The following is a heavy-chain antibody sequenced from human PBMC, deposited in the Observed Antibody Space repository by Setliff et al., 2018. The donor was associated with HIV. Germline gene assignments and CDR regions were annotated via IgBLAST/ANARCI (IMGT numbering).Heavy chain of an antibody. CDR1: GFLFERYT. CDR2: INSGSSTI. J-gene: IGHJ4*02. V-gene: IGHV3-48*04. Sequence: LRLSCAASGFLFERYTLDWVRQAPGKGLEWVSSINSGSSTIYYADSVRGRFAISRDNAKNSLFLQMNSLRAEDTAVYYCAKDHDYYDSSGPYYFDYWGQGTLVTVSS. CDR3: AKDHDYYDSSGPYYFDY. D-gene: IGHD3-22*01.